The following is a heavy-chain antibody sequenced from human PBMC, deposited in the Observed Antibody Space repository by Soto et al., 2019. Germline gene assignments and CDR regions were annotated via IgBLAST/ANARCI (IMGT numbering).Heavy chain of an antibody. D-gene: IGHD1-1*01. Sequence: QVQLVQSEAEVQKPGASVKVSCKTSGYIFKNYGISWVRQAPGQGLEWLGWIYPKEDRANIAQNFQGRVTLTTDTPTSTAYIELRSLRFDDSAVYFCARDIDHDIDYWGQGTLVTVSS. V-gene: IGHV1-18*01. CDR2: IYPKEDRA. CDR1: GYIFKNYG. J-gene: IGHJ4*02. CDR3: ARDIDHDIDY.